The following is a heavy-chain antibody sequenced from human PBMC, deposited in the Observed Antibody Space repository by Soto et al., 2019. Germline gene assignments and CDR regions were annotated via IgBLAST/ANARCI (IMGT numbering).Heavy chain of an antibody. J-gene: IGHJ2*01. CDR2: IYSGGST. Sequence: EVRLVESGGGLIQPGGSLRLSCAASGFTVTNKYMTWVRQAPGKGLEWVSVIYSGGSTSYADSVKGRFTISRDNANNIRYLQMNSLLAENTAVYYCARVDYGDYGWYFDLWGGGTLVTVSS. V-gene: IGHV3-53*01. D-gene: IGHD4-17*01. CDR1: GFTVTNKY. CDR3: ARVDYGDYGWYFDL.